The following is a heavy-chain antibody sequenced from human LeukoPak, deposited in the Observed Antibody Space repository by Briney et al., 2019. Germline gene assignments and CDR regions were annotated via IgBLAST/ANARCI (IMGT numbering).Heavy chain of an antibody. J-gene: IGHJ3*02. CDR3: ARDGSGSYLNAFDI. Sequence: GGSLRLSCAASGFTFSSYSMNWVRQAPGKGLEWVSSISSSSSYIYYADSVKGRFTISRDNAKNSLYLQMNSLRAEDTAVYYCARDGSGSYLNAFDIWGQGTMVTVSS. D-gene: IGHD3-10*01. V-gene: IGHV3-21*01. CDR2: ISSSSSYI. CDR1: GFTFSSYS.